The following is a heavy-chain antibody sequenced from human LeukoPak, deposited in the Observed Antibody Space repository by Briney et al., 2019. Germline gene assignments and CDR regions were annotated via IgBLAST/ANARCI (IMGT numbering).Heavy chain of an antibody. CDR3: AKGYSYGKLLEYYFDY. V-gene: IGHV3-7*03. Sequence: PGGSLRLSCAASGFTFSTHWMSWFRQTPGKGLEWLGNIKVDGSEKYYLESLRGRLTISRDNAKSSLYLQMNNLRAEDTAVYYCAKGYSYGKLLEYYFDYWGQGTLVTVSS. D-gene: IGHD5-18*01. J-gene: IGHJ4*02. CDR1: GFTFSTHW. CDR2: IKVDGSEK.